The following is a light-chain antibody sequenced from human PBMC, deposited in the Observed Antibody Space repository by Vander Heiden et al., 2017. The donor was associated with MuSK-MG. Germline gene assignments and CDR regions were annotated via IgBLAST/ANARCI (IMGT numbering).Light chain of an antibody. J-gene: IGKJ4*01. CDR2: DAS. CDR1: QSISSY. V-gene: IGKV3-11*01. Sequence: EIVFTHSPATLSLSPGERATLSCRASQSISSYLAWYQQKPGQAPRLLIYDASNRASGIPARFSGSGSGTDFTLTISSLEPEDFAVYYCQQRCNWPLAFGGGTKVEIK. CDR3: QQRCNWPLA.